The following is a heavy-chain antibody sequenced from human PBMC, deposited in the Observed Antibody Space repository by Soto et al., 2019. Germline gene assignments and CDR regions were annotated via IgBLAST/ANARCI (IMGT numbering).Heavy chain of an antibody. D-gene: IGHD3-22*01. CDR1: GFTFSSYW. Sequence: PGGPLRLSCAASGFTFSSYWMHWVRQPPGKGLVWVSRINSAGSSTSDADSVKGRFTISRDNAKNTLYLQMNSLRAEDTAVYYCPRGVWDYDRRCYYLVGSMDLWAVRATVTVSS. J-gene: IGHJ6*04. CDR2: INSAGSST. CDR3: PRGVWDYDRRCYYLVGSMDL. V-gene: IGHV3-74*01.